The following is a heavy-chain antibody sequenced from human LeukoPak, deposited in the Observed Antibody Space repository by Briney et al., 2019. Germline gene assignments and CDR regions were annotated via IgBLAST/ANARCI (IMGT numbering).Heavy chain of an antibody. V-gene: IGHV1-2*02. CDR1: GYTFTGYY. J-gene: IGHJ5*02. CDR3: ARGIPRSYCTPIDCNPNWFDP. D-gene: IGHD2-8*01. Sequence: ASVKVSCKASGYTFTGYYMHWVRQAPGQGLEWMGWINPNSGGTNYAHKFQGRVSMTRDTSISTADMEVSSLRSDDTAVYYCARGIPRSYCTPIDCNPNWFDPWGQGTLVIVSS. CDR2: INPNSGGT.